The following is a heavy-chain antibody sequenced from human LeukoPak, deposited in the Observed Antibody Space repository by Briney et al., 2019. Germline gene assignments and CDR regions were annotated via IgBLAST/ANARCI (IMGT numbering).Heavy chain of an antibody. D-gene: IGHD6-13*01. CDR1: GFTFSGSA. CDR3: TSYTIAAAGPAVDY. J-gene: IGHJ4*02. CDR2: IRSKANSYAT. V-gene: IGHV3-73*01. Sequence: PGGSLRLSCAASGFTFSGSAMHWVRQASGKGLEWVGRIRSKANSYATAYAASVKGRFTISRDDSKNAAYLQMNSLKTEDTAVYYCTSYTIAAAGPAVDYWGQGTLVTVSS.